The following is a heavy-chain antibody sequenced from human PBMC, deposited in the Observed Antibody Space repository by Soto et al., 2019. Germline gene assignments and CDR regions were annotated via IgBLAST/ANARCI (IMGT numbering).Heavy chain of an antibody. J-gene: IGHJ4*02. CDR3: ARGPPLGY. CDR1: EGYISSYY. Sequence: SQTIPLTCTVSEGYISSYYWSWIRQPPGKGLEWIGYIYYSGSTNYNPSLKSRVTISVDRSKNQFSLKLSSVTAADTAVYYCARGPPLGYWGQGTLVTVSS. V-gene: IGHV4-59*12. CDR2: IYYSGST.